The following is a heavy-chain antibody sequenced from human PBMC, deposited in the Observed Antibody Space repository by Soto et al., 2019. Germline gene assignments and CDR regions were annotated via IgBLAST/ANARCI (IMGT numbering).Heavy chain of an antibody. V-gene: IGHV4-59*08. CDR3: ARRYCSSTSCSGLYYMDV. J-gene: IGHJ6*03. CDR1: GGSISSYY. Sequence: SETLSLTCTVSGGSISSYYWSWIRQPPGKGLEWIGYIYYSGSTNYNPSLKSRVTISVDTSKNQFSLKLSSVTAADTAVYYCARRYCSSTSCSGLYYMDVWGKGTTVTVSS. D-gene: IGHD2-2*01. CDR2: IYYSGST.